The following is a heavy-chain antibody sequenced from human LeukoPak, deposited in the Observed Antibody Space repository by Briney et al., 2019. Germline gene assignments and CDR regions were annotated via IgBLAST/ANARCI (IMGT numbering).Heavy chain of an antibody. J-gene: IGHJ4*02. CDR2: IRSDGSST. V-gene: IGHV3-64*01. CDR3: TRRYGGHSGWAGYHDS. CDR1: GFSFSAYI. Sequence: PGGSLRLSCVASGFSFSAYIMHWVRQAPGKGLEYVSAIRSDGSSTFYPNSVKGRFTISRDNSKSTLYLQMGSLRAEDTAVYYCTRRYGGHSGWAGYHDSWDQGTLVTVSS. D-gene: IGHD6-19*01.